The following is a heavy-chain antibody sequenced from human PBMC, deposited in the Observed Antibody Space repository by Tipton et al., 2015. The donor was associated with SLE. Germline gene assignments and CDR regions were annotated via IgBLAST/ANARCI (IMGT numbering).Heavy chain of an antibody. CDR2: INHSGST. J-gene: IGHJ3*02. D-gene: IGHD5-24*01. Sequence: LRLSCTVSGGSISSSSYYWGWIRQPPGKGLEWIGEINHSGSTNYNPSLKSRVTISVDTSKNQFSLKVSSVTAADTAVYYCARENIGYNYAFDMWGQGTMVTVSS. CDR1: GGSISSSSYY. V-gene: IGHV4-39*07. CDR3: ARENIGYNYAFDM.